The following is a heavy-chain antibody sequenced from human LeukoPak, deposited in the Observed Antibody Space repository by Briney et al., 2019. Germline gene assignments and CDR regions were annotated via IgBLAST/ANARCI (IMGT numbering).Heavy chain of an antibody. CDR1: GFTFSTYG. CDR2: IRSDGNNK. Sequence: GGSLRLSCAVSGFTFSTYGMHWVRQAPGKGLEWVAFIRSDGNNKYYADSVKGRFTISRDNSKNTPYLQMNSLRTEDTAVYYCARVTVPLVVITAGGFDYWGQGTLVTVSS. J-gene: IGHJ4*02. V-gene: IGHV3-30*02. CDR3: ARVTVPLVVITAGGFDY. D-gene: IGHD3-22*01.